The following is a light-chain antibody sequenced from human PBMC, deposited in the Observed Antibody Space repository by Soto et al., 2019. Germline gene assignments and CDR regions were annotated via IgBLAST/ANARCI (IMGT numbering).Light chain of an antibody. CDR1: SSNIGSNT. Sequence: QSVLTQPPSASGTPGQRVTISCSGSSSNIGSNTVNWYQQFPGTAPKLLIYSNNQRPSGVPDRFSGSKSGTSASLAISGLQSEDAADYYCAAWDDSLNGPVFGGGTKVTVL. V-gene: IGLV1-44*01. CDR2: SNN. CDR3: AAWDDSLNGPV. J-gene: IGLJ3*02.